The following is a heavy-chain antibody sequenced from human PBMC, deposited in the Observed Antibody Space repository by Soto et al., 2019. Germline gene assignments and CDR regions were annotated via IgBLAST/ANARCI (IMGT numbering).Heavy chain of an antibody. J-gene: IGHJ2*01. D-gene: IGHD3-9*01. CDR1: GGSFSGYY. CDR3: ARESHDILTGPPWVWYFDL. Sequence: QVQLQQWGAGPLRPLETLSLTCGVSGGSFSGYYWAWIRQSPGKGLEWIGEINDRGSINYNPSLKSRVSMSVDPSKNHYSLKLRSVTAADTAVYYCARESHDILTGPPWVWYFDLWGRGTLVTVSS. CDR2: INDRGSI. V-gene: IGHV4-34*01.